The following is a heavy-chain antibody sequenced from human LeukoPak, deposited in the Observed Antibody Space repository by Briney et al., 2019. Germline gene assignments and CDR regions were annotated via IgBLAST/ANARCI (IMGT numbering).Heavy chain of an antibody. CDR2: INPSGGST. CDR1: GYTFTSYY. D-gene: IGHD1-26*01. V-gene: IGHV1-46*01. CDR3: ARTNSGSYPYQTLFDY. J-gene: IGHJ4*02. Sequence: ASVKVSCKASGYTFTSYYMHWVRQAPGQGLEWMGIINPSGGSTSYAQKFQGRVTMTRDTSTSTVYMELSSLRPEDTAVYYCARTNSGSYPYQTLFDYWGQGTLVTVSS.